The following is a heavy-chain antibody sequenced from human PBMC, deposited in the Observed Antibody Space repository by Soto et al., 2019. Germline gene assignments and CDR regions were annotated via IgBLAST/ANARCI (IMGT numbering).Heavy chain of an antibody. D-gene: IGHD6-19*01. CDR3: ARFIAVAGIFDY. J-gene: IGHJ4*02. Sequence: PSETLSLTCAVSGGSISSGGYSWSWIRQPPGKGLEWIGYIYHSGSTYYNPSLKSRVTISVDRSKNQFSLKLSSVTAADTAVYYCARFIAVAGIFDYWGQGTLVTVSS. CDR2: IYHSGST. V-gene: IGHV4-30-2*02. CDR1: GGSISSGGYS.